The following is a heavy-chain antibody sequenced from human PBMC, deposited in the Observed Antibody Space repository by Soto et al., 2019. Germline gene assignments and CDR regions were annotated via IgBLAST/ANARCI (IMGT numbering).Heavy chain of an antibody. CDR2: IYYSGST. Sequence: SETLSLTCDVSGDTISSYYWSWIRQPPGKGLEWIGYIYYSGSTNYNPSLKSRVTISVDTSKNQFSLKLSSVTAADTAVYYCARWKLKVATMRSYYYGMDVWGQGTTVTVSS. CDR3: ARWKLKVATMRSYYYGMDV. V-gene: IGHV4-59*08. D-gene: IGHD5-12*01. J-gene: IGHJ6*02. CDR1: GDTISSYY.